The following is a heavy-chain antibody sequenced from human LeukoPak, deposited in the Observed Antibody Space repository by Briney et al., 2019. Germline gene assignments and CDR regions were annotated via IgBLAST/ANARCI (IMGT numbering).Heavy chain of an antibody. V-gene: IGHV3-73*01. Sequence: GGSLRLSCAASGFTFSGSAMHWVRQASGKGLEWVGRIRSKAHSYATAYAASVKGRFTISRDDSKNTAYLQMNSLKTEDTAVYYCAREDQDAFDIWGQGTMVTVSS. CDR1: GFTFSGSA. CDR3: AREDQDAFDI. J-gene: IGHJ3*02. CDR2: IRSKAHSYAT.